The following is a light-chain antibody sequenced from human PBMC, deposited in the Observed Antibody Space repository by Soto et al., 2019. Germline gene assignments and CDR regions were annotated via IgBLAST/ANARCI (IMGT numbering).Light chain of an antibody. CDR2: DAS. V-gene: IGKV1-5*01. J-gene: IGKJ1*01. CDR3: QQYNSYSRWT. Sequence: DIQITQSPSTLSASVGDRVTITCRASQSISSWLAWYQQKPGNAHKLLIYDASSLESGVPSRFSGSGSGTEFTLTISSLQPDDFATYYCQQYNSYSRWTFGQGTKVDIK. CDR1: QSISSW.